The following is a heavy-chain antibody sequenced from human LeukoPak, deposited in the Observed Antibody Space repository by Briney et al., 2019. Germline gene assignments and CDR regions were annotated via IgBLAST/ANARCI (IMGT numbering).Heavy chain of an antibody. CDR1: GDSVSTVYSA. Sequence: SQTLSLTCAISGDSVSTVYSAWNWIRQSPSGGLEWLGRTYYRSKWNYDYAVSLKGRITINPDTSKNQFSLQLNSVTPEDTAVYYCARSILNYFDPWGQGTLVTVSS. J-gene: IGHJ5*02. CDR2: TYYRSKWNY. CDR3: ARSILNYFDP. D-gene: IGHD1-7*01. V-gene: IGHV6-1*01.